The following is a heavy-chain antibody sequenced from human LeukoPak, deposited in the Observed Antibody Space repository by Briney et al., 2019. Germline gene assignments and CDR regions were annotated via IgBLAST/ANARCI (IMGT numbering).Heavy chain of an antibody. J-gene: IGHJ5*02. Sequence: SVKVSCKASGGTFSSYAISWVRQAPGQGLEWMGGIIPIFGTANYAQKFQGRVTITADKSTSTAYLELSSLRSEDTAVYYCARDQGSGKVVPAAIGAGYNWFDPWGQGTLVTVSS. CDR3: ARDQGSGKVVPAAIGAGYNWFDP. V-gene: IGHV1-69*06. D-gene: IGHD2-2*01. CDR2: IIPIFGTA. CDR1: GGTFSSYA.